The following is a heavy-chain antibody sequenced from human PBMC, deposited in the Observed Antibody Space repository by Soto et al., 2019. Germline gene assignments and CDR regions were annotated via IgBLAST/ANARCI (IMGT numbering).Heavy chain of an antibody. Sequence: QVQLQESGPGLVRPSETLSLTSTVSGGYVSSYYWNWIRQSPGKGLEWMGYLYYSGSTIYNPSLKSRVTLSVDMSKNQVSLKLTSVNAAETSVYYCARDYGRALDIWGQGTMVAVSS. CDR1: GGYVSSYY. CDR3: ARDYGRALDI. CDR2: LYYSGST. J-gene: IGHJ3*02. D-gene: IGHD4-17*01. V-gene: IGHV4-59*02.